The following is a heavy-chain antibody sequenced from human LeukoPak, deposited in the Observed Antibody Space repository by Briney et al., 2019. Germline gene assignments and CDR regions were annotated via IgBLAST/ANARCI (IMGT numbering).Heavy chain of an antibody. CDR1: GYTFTSYY. CDR3: ARAGGRSWFDP. J-gene: IGHJ5*02. CDR2: INPTGGST. Sequence: AASVKVSCKASGYTFTSYYMHWVRQAPGQGLEWMGLINPTGGSTGYAQKFQGRVTMTTDTSMSTAYMELSRLTSDDTAVYYCARAGGRSWFDPWGQGTLVTVSS. V-gene: IGHV1-46*01.